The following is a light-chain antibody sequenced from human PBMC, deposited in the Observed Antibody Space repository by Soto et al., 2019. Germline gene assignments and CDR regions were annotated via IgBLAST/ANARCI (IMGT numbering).Light chain of an antibody. J-gene: IGKJ3*01. CDR1: QSISTN. V-gene: IGKV1-39*01. Sequence: DIQMTQSPSSLSASVGDRVTITCRANQSISTNINLYQLKPWIAPKILTYVSSLLLGRVPSRFSGSGSGTDFTLTISALQREDFATYFCQQSKASPLTFGPGTKVDTK. CDR2: VSS. CDR3: QQSKASPLT.